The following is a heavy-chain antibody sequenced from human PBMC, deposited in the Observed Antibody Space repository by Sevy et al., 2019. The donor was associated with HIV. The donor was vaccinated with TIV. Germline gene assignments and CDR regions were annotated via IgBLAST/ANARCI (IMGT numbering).Heavy chain of an antibody. CDR3: ATTKDYYDSSGSPFDY. J-gene: IGHJ4*02. V-gene: IGHV1-24*01. CDR2: FDPEDDET. D-gene: IGHD3-22*01. CDR1: GYTLSELS. Sequence: ASVKVSCMVSGYTLSELSMHWVRQAPGKGLEWMGSFDPEDDETIYAQKFQGRVTMTEDTSTDTAYMEVNNLRSEDTAVCYCATTKDYYDSSGSPFDYWGQGTLVTVSS.